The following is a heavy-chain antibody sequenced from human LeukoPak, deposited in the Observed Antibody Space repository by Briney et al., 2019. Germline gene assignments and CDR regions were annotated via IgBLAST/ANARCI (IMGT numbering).Heavy chain of an antibody. V-gene: IGHV3-7*05. CDR2: IMEDGSEK. J-gene: IGHJ4*02. CDR3: GNLRSLQF. Sequence: PGGSLRLSCSGSGFTFSAHWMSWVRQAPGEGLEWVAHIMEDGSEKYYVDSVKGRFTISRDNAKNSLYLEMNSLRAEDTAVYYCGNLRSLQFWGQGTLVTVSS. CDR1: GFTFSAHW. D-gene: IGHD3-3*01.